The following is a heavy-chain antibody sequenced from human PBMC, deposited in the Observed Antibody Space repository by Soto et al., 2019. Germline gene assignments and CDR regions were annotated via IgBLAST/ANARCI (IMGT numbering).Heavy chain of an antibody. Sequence: SETLSLTCTVSGGSISSSSYYWGWIRQPPGKGLEWIGSIYYSGSTYYNPSLKSRVTISVDTSKNQFSLKLSSVTAADTAVYYCATVDLAAAGTFDYWGRGILVTVSS. D-gene: IGHD6-13*01. CDR3: ATVDLAAAGTFDY. CDR1: GGSISSSSYY. V-gene: IGHV4-39*07. CDR2: IYYSGST. J-gene: IGHJ4*02.